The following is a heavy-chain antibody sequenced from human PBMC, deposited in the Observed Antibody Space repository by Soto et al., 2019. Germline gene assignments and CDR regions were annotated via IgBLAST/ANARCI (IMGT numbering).Heavy chain of an antibody. D-gene: IGHD1-26*01. CDR2: IFHSGST. J-gene: IGHJ4*02. CDR1: GGSISNSNW. V-gene: IGHV4-4*02. CDR3: ADRPIVGAAI. Sequence: QVQLQESGPGLVKPSGTLSLTCAVFGGSISNSNWWTWVRQPPVKGLDWIGEIFHSGSTNYNSSLLGRVTISVDKANNQFPLKLSSVTAADTAVYYCADRPIVGAAIWGQGTLVTVPS.